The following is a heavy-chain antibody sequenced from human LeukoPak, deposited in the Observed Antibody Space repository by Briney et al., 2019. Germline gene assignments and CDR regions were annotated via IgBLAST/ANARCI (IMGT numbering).Heavy chain of an antibody. CDR1: GYTFTSYY. D-gene: IGHD3-16*01. J-gene: IGHJ6*03. CDR2: SNPSGGST. V-gene: IGHV1-46*01. CDR3: ARGTSQDYYYYYMDV. Sequence: ASVKVSCKVSGYTFTSYYMHWVRQAPGQGLEWMGISNPSGGSTSYAQKFQGRVTMTRDMSTSTVYMELSSLRSEATAVYYCARGTSQDYYYYYMDVWGKGTTVTVSS.